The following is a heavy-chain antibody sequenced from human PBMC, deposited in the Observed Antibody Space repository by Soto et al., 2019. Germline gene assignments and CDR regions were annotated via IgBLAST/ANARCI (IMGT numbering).Heavy chain of an antibody. V-gene: IGHV5-10-1*01. CDR3: ARHSPTVRGFTDGFDI. Sequence: EVQLVQSGAEVKKPGESLRISCKGSGYSFTIYWISWVRQMPGKGLEWMGRIDPSDSYTNYSPSFQGHVTISADKSIXXAYLQWSSLKASDTAMYYCARHSPTVRGFTDGFDIWGQGTMVTVSS. CDR1: GYSFTIYW. J-gene: IGHJ3*02. CDR2: IDPSDSYT. D-gene: IGHD3-10*01.